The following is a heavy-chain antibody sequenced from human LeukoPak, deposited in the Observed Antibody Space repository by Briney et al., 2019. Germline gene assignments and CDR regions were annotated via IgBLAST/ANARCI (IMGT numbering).Heavy chain of an antibody. Sequence: PSETLSLTCTVSGGSISSYYWSWIRQPPGKGLEWIGYIYYSGSTNYNPSLKSRVTISVDTSKNQFSLNLSSVTAADTAVYYCARVESTVTTSYFDYWGQGTLVTVSS. J-gene: IGHJ4*02. CDR1: GGSISSYY. D-gene: IGHD4-17*01. V-gene: IGHV4-59*01. CDR3: ARVESTVTTSYFDY. CDR2: IYYSGST.